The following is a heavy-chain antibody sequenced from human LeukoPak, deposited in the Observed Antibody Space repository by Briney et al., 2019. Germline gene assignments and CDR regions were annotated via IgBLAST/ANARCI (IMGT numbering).Heavy chain of an antibody. CDR3: ARVRAAAGPYYFDY. V-gene: IGHV4-4*07. Sequence: SETLSLTCTASGGSISGYYWSWIRQPAGQGLEWIGRIYASGSTNYNPSLSSRVTMSVDTSKNQFYLKLSSVTAADTAVYYCARVRAAAGPYYFDYWGQGTLVTVSS. CDR1: GGSISGYY. J-gene: IGHJ4*02. CDR2: IYASGST. D-gene: IGHD6-13*01.